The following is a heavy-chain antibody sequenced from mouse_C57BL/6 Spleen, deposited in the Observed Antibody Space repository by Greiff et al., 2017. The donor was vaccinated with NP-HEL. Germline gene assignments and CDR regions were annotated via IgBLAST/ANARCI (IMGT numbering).Heavy chain of an antibody. CDR3: ARVYDNGSSHFDY. CDR2: IDPAYGNT. J-gene: IGHJ2*01. CDR1: GFNIKNTY. V-gene: IGHV14-3*01. D-gene: IGHD1-1*01. Sequence: EVQLQQSVAELVRPGASVKLSCSASGFNIKNTYMYLVKQRPEQGLEWIGRIDPAYGNTKYAPKFQGKATITADTTSKTAYLQLSSLNSEDTAIYYCARVYDNGSSHFDYWGQGTTLTVSS.